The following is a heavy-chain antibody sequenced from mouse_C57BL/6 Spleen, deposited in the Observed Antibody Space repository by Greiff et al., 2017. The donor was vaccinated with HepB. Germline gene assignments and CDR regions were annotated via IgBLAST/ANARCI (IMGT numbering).Heavy chain of an antibody. V-gene: IGHV1-55*01. CDR1: GYTFTSYW. CDR2: IYPGSGST. Sequence: QVQLQQPGAELVKPGASVKMSCKASGYTFTSYWITWVKQRPGQGLEWIGDIYPGSGSTNYNEKFKSKATLTVDTSSSTAYMQLSSLTSEDSAVYYFARRTSYDYDGSWFAYWGQGTLVTVSA. J-gene: IGHJ3*01. D-gene: IGHD2-4*01. CDR3: ARRTSYDYDGSWFAY.